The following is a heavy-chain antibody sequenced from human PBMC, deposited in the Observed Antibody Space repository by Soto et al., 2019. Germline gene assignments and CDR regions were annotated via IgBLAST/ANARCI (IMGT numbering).Heavy chain of an antibody. J-gene: IGHJ4*02. CDR1: GYSFTSYW. D-gene: IGHD3-22*01. CDR2: IYPGDSDT. V-gene: IGHV5-51*01. CDR3: ARREGSSGYQIDY. Sequence: GESLKISCKGSGYSFTSYWIGWVRQMPGKGLEWMGIIYPGDSDTRHSPSFQGQVTSLADKSISTAYRQWSSLKASDTAMYYCARREGSSGYQIDYWGQGTLVTVSS.